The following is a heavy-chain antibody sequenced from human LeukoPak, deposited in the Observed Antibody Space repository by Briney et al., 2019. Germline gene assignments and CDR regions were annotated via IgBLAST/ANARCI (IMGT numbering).Heavy chain of an antibody. D-gene: IGHD3-9*01. CDR3: AGKRILRYFDWLRNWFDP. CDR2: INHSGST. CDR1: GGSFSGYY. V-gene: IGHV4-34*01. Sequence: PSETLSLTCAVYGGSFSGYYWSWIRQPPGQGLEWIGEINHSGSTNYNPSLKSRVTISVDTSKNQFSLKLSSVTAADTAVYYCAGKRILRYFDWLRNWFDPWGQGTLVTVSS. J-gene: IGHJ5*02.